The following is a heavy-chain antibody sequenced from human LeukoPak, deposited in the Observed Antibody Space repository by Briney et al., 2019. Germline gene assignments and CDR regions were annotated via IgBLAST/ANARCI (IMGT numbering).Heavy chain of an antibody. CDR1: GYTFTDYY. CDR3: ARGQPTADGVFDY. Sequence: GASVKVSCKASGYTFTDYYLHWVRQAPGQGLEWMGWINPKSGGTNYAPKFQGRVTMTRDASITTAYMELNRLGSDDTAVYYCARGQPTADGVFDYWGQGTLVTVSS. D-gene: IGHD3-10*01. J-gene: IGHJ4*02. CDR2: INPKSGGT. V-gene: IGHV1-2*02.